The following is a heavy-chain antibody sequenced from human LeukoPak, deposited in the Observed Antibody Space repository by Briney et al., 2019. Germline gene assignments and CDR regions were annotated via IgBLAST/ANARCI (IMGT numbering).Heavy chain of an antibody. J-gene: IGHJ6*02. CDR3: ARSSGSLWSVGYYYGMDV. V-gene: IGHV4-39*01. CDR1: GGSISSSSYY. CDR2: IYYSGST. Sequence: PSETLSLPCTVSGGSISSSSYYWGWIRQPPGKGLEWIGSIYYSGSTYYNPSLKSRVTISVDTSKNQFSLKLSSVTAADTAVYYCARSSGSLWSVGYYYGMDVWGQGTTVTVSS. D-gene: IGHD3-10*01.